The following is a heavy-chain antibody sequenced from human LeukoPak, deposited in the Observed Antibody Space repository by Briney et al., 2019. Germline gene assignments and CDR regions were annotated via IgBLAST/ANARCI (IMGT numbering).Heavy chain of an antibody. CDR2: IKQDGSEK. CDR3: ARVGYGGNFFDS. V-gene: IGHV3-7*01. CDR1: GFTFSSYW. D-gene: IGHD4-23*01. J-gene: IGHJ4*02. Sequence: GSLRLSCAASGFTFSSYWVSWVRQAPGKGLEWVANIKQDGSEKYYVDSVKGRFTISRDNAKNSLYLQINSLSVEDTAVYYCARVGYGGNFFDSWGRGTLVTVSS.